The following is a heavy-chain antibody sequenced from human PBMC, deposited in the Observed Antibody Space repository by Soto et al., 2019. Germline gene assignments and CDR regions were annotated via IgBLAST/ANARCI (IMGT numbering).Heavy chain of an antibody. CDR3: ARATSFSGHHGY. J-gene: IGHJ4*02. Sequence: SETLSLTCTVSGGSFSSGGYYWSWIRQLPGKGLEWIGYIYYSGSTYYNPSLKSRFTISLDTSKNQFSLKLSSATAADTAVYYCARATSFSGHHGYWGQGTLVTV. CDR2: IYYSGST. D-gene: IGHD2-8*02. CDR1: GGSFSSGGYY. V-gene: IGHV4-31*03.